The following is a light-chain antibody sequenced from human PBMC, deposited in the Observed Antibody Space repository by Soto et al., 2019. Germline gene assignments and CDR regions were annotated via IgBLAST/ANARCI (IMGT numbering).Light chain of an antibody. CDR1: QSVRSN. V-gene: IGKV3-15*01. Sequence: EIVMTQSPATLSVSPGESATLSCRASQSVRSNLAWYQQKPGQAPTLLIYDASTRATGIPARFSGSGSGTEFTLTISSLRSEDFAVYYRQQYNDWPPLTFGGGTKVEIK. J-gene: IGKJ4*01. CDR3: QQYNDWPPLT. CDR2: DAS.